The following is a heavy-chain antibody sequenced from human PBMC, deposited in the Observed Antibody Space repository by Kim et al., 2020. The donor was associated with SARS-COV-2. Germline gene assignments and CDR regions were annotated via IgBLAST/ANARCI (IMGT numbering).Heavy chain of an antibody. Sequence: ASVKVSCKASGYLFNIYWIHWVRQAPGQGLEWLGWISPKNGDTKYAQKFQGRVTMTRDTSISTAYMDLNSLRFDDAAVYYCARGYLDSDGPRLDYWGQGTLVTVSS. CDR1: GYLFNIYW. D-gene: IGHD2-15*01. J-gene: IGHJ4*02. CDR3: ARGYLDSDGPRLDY. CDR2: ISPKNGDT. V-gene: IGHV1-2*02.